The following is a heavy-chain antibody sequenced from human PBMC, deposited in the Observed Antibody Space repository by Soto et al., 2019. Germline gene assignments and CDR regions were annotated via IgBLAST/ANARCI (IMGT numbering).Heavy chain of an antibody. CDR1: GFIFSNYA. Sequence: HPGGSLRLSCAASGFIFSNYAMSWVRQAPGKGPEWVSSISGSGVNTFYADSVKDRFTISRDNSRNTLDLQMNNLRTEDTGVYFCARDIYSYGSVGTPDIWGQGTMVTVSS. CDR2: ISGSGVNT. V-gene: IGHV3-23*01. CDR3: ARDIYSYGSVGTPDI. J-gene: IGHJ3*02. D-gene: IGHD5-18*01.